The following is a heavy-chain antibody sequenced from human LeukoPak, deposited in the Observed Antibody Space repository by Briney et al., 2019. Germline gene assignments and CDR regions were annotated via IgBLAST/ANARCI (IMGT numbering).Heavy chain of an antibody. V-gene: IGHV1-18*01. D-gene: IGHD5-18*01. J-gene: IGHJ4*02. CDR2: ISAYNGNT. Sequence: GASVKVSCKASGYTFTSYGISWVRQAPGQGLEWMGWISAYNGNTNYAQKLQGRVTMTTDTSTSTAYMELRSLRSDGTAVYYCARGVRGYSYGYFGDYWGQGTLVTVSS. CDR1: GYTFTSYG. CDR3: ARGVRGYSYGYFGDY.